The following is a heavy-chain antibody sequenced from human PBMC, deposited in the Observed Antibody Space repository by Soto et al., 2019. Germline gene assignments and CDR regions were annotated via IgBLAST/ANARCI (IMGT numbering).Heavy chain of an antibody. D-gene: IGHD3-22*01. CDR2: ISSYNGNT. CDR1: GYTFIMYG. V-gene: IGHV1-18*01. CDR3: ARVDYFDSAGYYNY. J-gene: IGHJ4*02. Sequence: PLKVSCKASGYTFIMYGISWVRQAPGQGLEWVGWISSYNGNTDYAQKFRGRVAMTTDTSTSTVYMELRSLRSDDTAVYYCARVDYFDSAGYYNYWGQGTLVTVSS.